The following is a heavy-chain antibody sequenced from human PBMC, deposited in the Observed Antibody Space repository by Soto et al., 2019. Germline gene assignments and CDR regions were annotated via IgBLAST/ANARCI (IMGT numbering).Heavy chain of an antibody. CDR3: ARTGYYDFWSGYYSSYYYGMDV. D-gene: IGHD3-3*01. CDR2: IYYSGST. J-gene: IGHJ6*02. Sequence: ASETLSLTCTVSGGSISSYYWSWIRQPPGKGLEWIGYIYYSGSTNCNPSLKSRVTISVDTSKNQFSLKLSSVTAADTAVYYCARTGYYDFWSGYYSSYYYGMDVWGQGTTVTVSS. V-gene: IGHV4-59*01. CDR1: GGSISSYY.